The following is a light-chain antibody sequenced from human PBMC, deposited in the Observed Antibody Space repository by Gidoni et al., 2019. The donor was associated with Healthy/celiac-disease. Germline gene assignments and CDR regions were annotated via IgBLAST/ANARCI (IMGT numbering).Light chain of an antibody. CDR3: LLSDSGASLV. Sequence: QAVVTQEPSLTVSPGGTVTLTCGSSTGAVTSGHYPYWFQQKPGQAPRTLIYDTSNKHSWTPARFSGSLLGGKAALTLSGAQPEDEAEYYCLLSDSGASLVFGGGTKLTVL. CDR1: TGAVTSGHY. J-gene: IGLJ2*01. CDR2: DTS. V-gene: IGLV7-46*01.